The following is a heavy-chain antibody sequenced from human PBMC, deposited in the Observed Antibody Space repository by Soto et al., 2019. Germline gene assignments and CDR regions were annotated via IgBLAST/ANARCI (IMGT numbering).Heavy chain of an antibody. CDR1: GFTFTSSP. V-gene: IGHV1-58*01. D-gene: IGHD3-3*01. Sequence: SVKVSCKASGFTFTSSPVQWVRQARGQRLEWIGWIVVGSGNTNYAQKFQERVTITRDMSTSTAYMELSSLRSEDTAVYYCAAPPTYYDFWSGYYRPYYYYGMDVWGQGTTVTVSS. CDR3: AAPPTYYDFWSGYYRPYYYYGMDV. CDR2: IVVGSGNT. J-gene: IGHJ6*02.